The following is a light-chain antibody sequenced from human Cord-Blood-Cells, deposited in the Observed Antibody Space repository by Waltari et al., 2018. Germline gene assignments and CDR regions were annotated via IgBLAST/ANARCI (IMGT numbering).Light chain of an antibody. V-gene: IGLV1-51*01. CDR3: GTWDSSLSAWV. CDR1: SSNLGNNY. Sequence: QSVLTQPPSVSAAPGQKVTIPCSGSSSNLGNNYVSWYQQLPGTAPTLLIYDNNKRPSGIPDRFSGSKSGTSATLGITGLQTGDEADYYCGTWDSSLSAWVFGGGTKLTVL. CDR2: DNN. J-gene: IGLJ3*02.